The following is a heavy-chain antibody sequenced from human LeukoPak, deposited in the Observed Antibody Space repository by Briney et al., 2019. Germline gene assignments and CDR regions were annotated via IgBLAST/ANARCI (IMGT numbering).Heavy chain of an antibody. CDR3: ARDDSSSSEGGADY. D-gene: IGHD6-6*01. J-gene: IGHJ4*02. CDR1: GFTFSDYY. V-gene: IGHV3-11*01. CDR2: ISSSGSTI. Sequence: GGSLRLSCAASGFTFSDYYMSWIRQAPEKGLEWVSYISSSGSTIYYADSVKGRFTISRDNAKDSLYLQMNSLRAEDTAVYYCARDDSSSSEGGADYWGQGTLVTVSS.